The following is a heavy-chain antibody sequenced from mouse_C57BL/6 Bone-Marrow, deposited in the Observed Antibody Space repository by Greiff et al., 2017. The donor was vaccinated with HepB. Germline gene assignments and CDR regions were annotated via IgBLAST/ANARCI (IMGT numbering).Heavy chain of an antibody. J-gene: IGHJ3*01. CDR3: ARNNLYGSSYGFAY. CDR1: GFTFSSYG. CDR2: ISSGGRYT. Sequence: EVQLVESGGDLVNPGGSLKLSCAASGFTFSSYGMSWVRQTPDKRLEWVATISSGGRYTYYPDSVKGRFTISRDNAKNTLYLQMSSLKSEDTAMYYCARNNLYGSSYGFAYWGQGTLVTVSA. V-gene: IGHV5-6*01. D-gene: IGHD1-1*01.